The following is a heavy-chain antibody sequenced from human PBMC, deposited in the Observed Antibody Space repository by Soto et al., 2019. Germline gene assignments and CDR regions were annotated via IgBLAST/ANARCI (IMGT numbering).Heavy chain of an antibody. CDR3: AKRKGQNYDFWSGYYFDY. CDR1: GFTFSSYG. CDR2: VIYDGTNK. V-gene: IGHV3-30*18. J-gene: IGHJ4*02. Sequence: QVQLVESGGDVVQPGRSLRLSCTASGFTFSSYGMHWVRQAPGKGLEWVAGVIYDGTNKYYADSVKGRFTISRDNSKQTLYLQMSSLRTEDTAVHYCAKRKGQNYDFWSGYYFDYWGQGTRVTVSS. D-gene: IGHD3-3*01.